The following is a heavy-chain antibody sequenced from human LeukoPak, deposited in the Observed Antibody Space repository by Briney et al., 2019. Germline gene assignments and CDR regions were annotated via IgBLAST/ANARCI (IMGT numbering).Heavy chain of an antibody. CDR1: GFTFRNYW. D-gene: IGHD4-23*01. V-gene: IGHV3-7*05. J-gene: IGHJ4*02. CDR3: AANGGPFDF. CDR2: IKQEGSEK. Sequence: GGSLRLSCAASGFTFRNYWMSWVRQAPGKGLEFVANIKQEGSEKYYVDSVKGRFTISRDNAKNSLYLQMNGLRAEDTAVYYCAANGGPFDFWGQGTLVTVSS.